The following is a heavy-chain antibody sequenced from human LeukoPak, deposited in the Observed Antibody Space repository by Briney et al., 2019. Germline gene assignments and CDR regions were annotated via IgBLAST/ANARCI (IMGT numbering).Heavy chain of an antibody. CDR3: ARHGLTYGTIDY. Sequence: GSLRLSCAASGFTFSSAWMTWVRQPPGKGLEWIGSIYYSGSTYYNPSLKSRVTISVDTSKNQFSLKLSSVTAADTAVYYCARHGLTYGTIDYWGQGTLVTVSS. CDR2: IYYSGST. J-gene: IGHJ4*02. D-gene: IGHD4-17*01. CDR1: GFTFSSAW. V-gene: IGHV4-39*01.